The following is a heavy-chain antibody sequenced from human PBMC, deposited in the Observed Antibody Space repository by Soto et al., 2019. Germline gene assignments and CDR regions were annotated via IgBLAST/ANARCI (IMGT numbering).Heavy chain of an antibody. CDR1: GFTFTSSA. V-gene: IGHV1-58*01. CDR2: IVVGSGNT. Sequence: SVKVSCKASGFTFTSSAVQWVRQARGQRLEWIGWIVVGSGNTNYAQKFQERVTITRDMSTSTAYMELSSLRSEDTAVYYCAEDGYSYSVGLDYWGQGTLVTVSS. CDR3: AEDGYSYSVGLDY. J-gene: IGHJ4*02. D-gene: IGHD5-18*01.